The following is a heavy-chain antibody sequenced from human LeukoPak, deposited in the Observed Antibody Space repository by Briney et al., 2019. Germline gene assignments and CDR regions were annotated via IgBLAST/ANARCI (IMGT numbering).Heavy chain of an antibody. CDR3: ARHVGNSGSGSYLTYFDY. J-gene: IGHJ4*02. Sequence: KSSETLSLTCSVSDGSMKSYHWSWIRQPAGKGLEWIGRIYTSGSTDYNPSLMSRVTMSVDTSKNQFSLKLRSMTAADTAVYYCARHVGNSGSGSYLTYFDYWGQGTLVTVSS. D-gene: IGHD3-10*01. CDR1: DGSMKSYH. V-gene: IGHV4-4*07. CDR2: IYTSGST.